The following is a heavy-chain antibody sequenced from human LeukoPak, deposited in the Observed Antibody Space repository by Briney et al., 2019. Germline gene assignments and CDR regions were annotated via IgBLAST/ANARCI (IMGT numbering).Heavy chain of an antibody. CDR2: IYYSGST. CDR3: ARHSRGVENWFYP. J-gene: IGHJ5*02. V-gene: IGHV4-39*01. CDR1: GGSISSSSYY. D-gene: IGHD3-10*01. Sequence: PSETLSLTCTVSGGSISSSSYYWGWIRQPPGKGLEWIGSIYYSGSTYYNPSLKSRVTISVDTSKNQFSLKLSSVTAADTAVYYCARHSRGVENWFYPWGQGTLVTVSS.